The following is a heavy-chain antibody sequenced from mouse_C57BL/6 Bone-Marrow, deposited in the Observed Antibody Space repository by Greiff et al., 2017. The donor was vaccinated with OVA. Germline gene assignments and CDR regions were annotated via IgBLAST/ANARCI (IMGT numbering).Heavy chain of an antibody. CDR1: GFNIKDDY. CDR2: IDPENGDT. J-gene: IGHJ2*01. Sequence: EVQLQQSGAELVRPGASVKLSCTASGFNIKDDYMHWVKQRPEQGLEWIGWIDPENGDTEYASQFQGKATITADTSSNTAYLQLSSLTSEDTAVYYCRAYAGDNWGQGTTLTVSS. D-gene: IGHD1-1*01. V-gene: IGHV14-4*01. CDR3: RAYAGDN.